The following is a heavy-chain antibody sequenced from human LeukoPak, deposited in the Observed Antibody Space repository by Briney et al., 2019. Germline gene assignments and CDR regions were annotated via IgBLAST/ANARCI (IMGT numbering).Heavy chain of an antibody. CDR2: IHNSGRT. J-gene: IGHJ4*02. V-gene: IGHV4-59*08. D-gene: IGHD1-14*01. CDR1: GGSVSSYY. Sequence: PSETLSHTCSVSGGSVSSYYWSWIRQSPGKGLEWIGYIHNSGRTNYNPSLKSRVTGFVDTSKNQVSLRLSSVTAADTAVYYCARHGTISSESYFDYWGQGALVTVSS. CDR3: ARHGTISSESYFDY.